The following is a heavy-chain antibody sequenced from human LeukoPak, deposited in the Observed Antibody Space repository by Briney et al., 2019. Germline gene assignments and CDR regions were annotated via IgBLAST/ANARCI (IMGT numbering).Heavy chain of an antibody. D-gene: IGHD3-3*01. Sequence: SQTLSLTCTVSGGSISSGDYYWSWIRQPPGKGLEWIGYIYYSGSTYYNPSLKSRVTISVDTSKNQFYLELSSVTAADTAVYYCLAYTIFGVGIPDCWGQGTLVTVSS. V-gene: IGHV4-30-4*08. CDR3: LAYTIFGVGIPDC. J-gene: IGHJ4*02. CDR1: GGSISSGDYY. CDR2: IYYSGST.